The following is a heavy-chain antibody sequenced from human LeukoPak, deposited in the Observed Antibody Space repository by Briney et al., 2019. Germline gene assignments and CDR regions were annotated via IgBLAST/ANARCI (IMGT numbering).Heavy chain of an antibody. Sequence: PGGSLRLSCAASGFTFGSYSMNWVRQAPGKGLEWVSSISSSSSYIYYADSVKGRFTISRDNAKNSLYLQMNSLRAEDTAVYYCASCYDYYYYYYTDVWGKGTTVTVSS. CDR2: ISSSSSYI. J-gene: IGHJ6*03. V-gene: IGHV3-21*01. CDR1: GFTFGSYS. D-gene: IGHD2-2*01. CDR3: ASCYDYYYYYYTDV.